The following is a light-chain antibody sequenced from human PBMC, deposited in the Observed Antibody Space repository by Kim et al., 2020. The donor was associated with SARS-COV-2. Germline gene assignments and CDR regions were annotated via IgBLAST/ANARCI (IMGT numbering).Light chain of an antibody. V-gene: IGLV6-57*02. J-gene: IGLJ3*02. CDR1: SGSIASNY. Sequence: NFMLTQPHSVLESPGKTVTISCTGSSGSIASNYVQWYQQRPGSAPTTVIYEDYQRPSGVPDRFSGSIDSSSNSASLTISGLKTEDEADYYCQSYDSSNLWVFGGGTQLTVL. CDR3: QSYDSSNLWV. CDR2: EDY.